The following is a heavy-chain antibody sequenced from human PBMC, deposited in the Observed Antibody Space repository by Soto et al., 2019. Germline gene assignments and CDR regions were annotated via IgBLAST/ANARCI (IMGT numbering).Heavy chain of an antibody. CDR3: ARSSYYDSSGYYRDYYYYYGMDV. D-gene: IGHD3-22*01. CDR1: GGSISSGDYY. V-gene: IGHV4-30-4*01. Sequence: SETLSLTCTVSGGSISSGDYYWSWIRQPPGKGLEWIGYIYYSGSTYYNPSLKSRVTISVDTSKNQLSLKLSSVTAADTAVYYCARSSYYDSSGYYRDYYYYYGMDVWGQGTTVTASS. J-gene: IGHJ6*02. CDR2: IYYSGST.